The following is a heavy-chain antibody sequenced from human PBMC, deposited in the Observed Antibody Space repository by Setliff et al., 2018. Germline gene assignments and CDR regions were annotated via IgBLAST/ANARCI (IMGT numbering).Heavy chain of an antibody. CDR3: AREVMGLHLSGLDY. CDR1: GFNFGAYV. Sequence: GGSLRLSCAASGFNFGAYVMHWVRQAPGKGLEWVALISYDATKKYYADILEGRFTISRDNSRNTMYLQMNSLRGEDTAVYYCAREVMGLHLSGLDYWGQGNLVTVSS. J-gene: IGHJ4*02. D-gene: IGHD5-12*01. V-gene: IGHV3-30*03. CDR2: ISYDATKK.